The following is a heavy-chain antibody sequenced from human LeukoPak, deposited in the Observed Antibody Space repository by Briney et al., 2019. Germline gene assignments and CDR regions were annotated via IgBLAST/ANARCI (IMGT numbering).Heavy chain of an antibody. CDR1: GGSISSGDYY. Sequence: SQTLSLXCTVSGGSISSGDYYWSWIRQPPGKGLEWIGYIYYSGSTYYNPSLKSRVTISVDTSKNQFSLKLSSVTAANTAVYYCASLPLELFFDYWGQGTLVTVSS. D-gene: IGHD1-7*01. J-gene: IGHJ4*02. CDR3: ASLPLELFFDY. CDR2: IYYSGST. V-gene: IGHV4-30-4*08.